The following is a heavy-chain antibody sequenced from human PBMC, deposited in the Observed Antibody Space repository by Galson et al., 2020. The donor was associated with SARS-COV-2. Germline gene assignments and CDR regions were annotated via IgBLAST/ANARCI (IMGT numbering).Heavy chain of an antibody. CDR3: TNAERKARPVDY. CDR2: ISYSGDST. Sequence: SGGFLRLSCAASGFTFSSYGMSWVRQSPGKGLEWVSAISYSGDSTYYPDSVKGRFTISRDNSKDTLFLQMNSLRADDTAVYYCTNAERKARPVDYWGQGTLVTVSS. CDR1: GFTFSSYG. V-gene: IGHV3-23*01. D-gene: IGHD6-6*01. J-gene: IGHJ4*02.